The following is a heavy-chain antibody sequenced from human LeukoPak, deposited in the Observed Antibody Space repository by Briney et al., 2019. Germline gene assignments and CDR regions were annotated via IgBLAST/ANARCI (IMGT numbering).Heavy chain of an antibody. Sequence: GGSLRLSCAASGFTFSSYSMNWVRQAPGKGLEWVSSISSSSSYIYYADSVKGRFTISRDNAKNSLYLQMNSLRAEDTAVYYCARDPGDSSGYYSSDYYGMDVWGQGTTVTISS. V-gene: IGHV3-21*01. CDR1: GFTFSSYS. CDR2: ISSSSSYI. CDR3: ARDPGDSSGYYSSDYYGMDV. D-gene: IGHD3-22*01. J-gene: IGHJ6*02.